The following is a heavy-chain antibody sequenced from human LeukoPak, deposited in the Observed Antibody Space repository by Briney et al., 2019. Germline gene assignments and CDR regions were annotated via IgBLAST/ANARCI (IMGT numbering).Heavy chain of an antibody. V-gene: IGHV3-30*02. CDR2: IRYDGSNK. Sequence: GGSLRLSCAASGFTFSSYGMHWVRQAPGKGLEGVAFIRYDGSNKYYADSVKGRFTISRDNSKNTLYLQMNSLRAEDTAVYYCAKVERGYCSSTSCYEYFQHWGQGTLVTVSS. CDR3: AKVERGYCSSTSCYEYFQH. J-gene: IGHJ1*01. CDR1: GFTFSSYG. D-gene: IGHD2-2*01.